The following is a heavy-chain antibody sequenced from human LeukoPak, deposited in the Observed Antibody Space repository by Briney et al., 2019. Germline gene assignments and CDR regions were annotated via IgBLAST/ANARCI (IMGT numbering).Heavy chain of an antibody. CDR1: GFIFSSYA. CDR3: ARDSVQLLGVDY. Sequence: PGGSLRLSCATSGFIFSSYAMHWVHRAPGKGLEWVAFIGHDTSNEYYADSVKGRFTISRDNSRNTLYLQMNSLRAEDTAVYYCARDSVQLLGVDYWGQGTLVTVSS. D-gene: IGHD2-2*01. J-gene: IGHJ4*02. V-gene: IGHV3-30*02. CDR2: IGHDTSNE.